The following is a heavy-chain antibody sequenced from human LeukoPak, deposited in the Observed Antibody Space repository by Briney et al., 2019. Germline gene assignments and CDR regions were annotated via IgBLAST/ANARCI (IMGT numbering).Heavy chain of an antibody. Sequence: GGSLRLPCAASGFSFSEYYMAWIRQAPGKRLQWVSYISSTGYTTDYVDSVKGRFTISKDNAKNSLYLEMKSLRAEDTAVYYCGRVAGVEFISVWGQGTLVTVSS. V-gene: IGHV3-11*01. CDR3: GRVAGVEFISV. J-gene: IGHJ4*02. CDR2: ISSTGYTT. D-gene: IGHD2-15*01. CDR1: GFSFSEYY.